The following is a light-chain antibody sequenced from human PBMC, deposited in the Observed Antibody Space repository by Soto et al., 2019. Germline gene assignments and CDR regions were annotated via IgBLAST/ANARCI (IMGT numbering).Light chain of an antibody. CDR2: AAS. V-gene: IGKV1-39*01. Sequence: DIQMTQSPSSLSASVGDRVIITCRTSQSISNYLNWYQHKPGKAPKVLISAASNLQSGVPSRFSGSGSGTVFTLTISSLQPEDFATYFCQQNYTLSPLTFGGGTRWIS. CDR3: QQNYTLSPLT. J-gene: IGKJ4*01. CDR1: QSISNY.